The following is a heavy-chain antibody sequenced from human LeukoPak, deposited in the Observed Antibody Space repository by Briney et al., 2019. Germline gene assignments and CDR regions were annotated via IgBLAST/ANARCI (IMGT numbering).Heavy chain of an antibody. CDR3: ARVMLFGVVASDY. CDR2: ISGRGDYI. Sequence: GGSLRLSCAASGFTFSDYYMSWIRQAPGKGLEWVSSISGRGDYIYYADSVKGRFTISRDNAKNSLRAEDAAVYYCARVMLFGVVASDYWGQGTLVTVSS. V-gene: IGHV3-11*04. D-gene: IGHD3-3*01. CDR1: GFTFSDYY. J-gene: IGHJ4*02.